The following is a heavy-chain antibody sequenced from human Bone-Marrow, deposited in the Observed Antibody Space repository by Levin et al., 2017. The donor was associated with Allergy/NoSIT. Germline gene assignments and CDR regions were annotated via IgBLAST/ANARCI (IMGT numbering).Heavy chain of an antibody. V-gene: IGHV3-7*01. J-gene: IGHJ4*02. CDR2: IKEDGNEK. CDR3: ARDYRSGWLPTG. D-gene: IGHD6-19*01. CDR1: GFTFSNSW. Sequence: GGSLRLSCAASGFTFSNSWMSWVRQAPGKGLACVANIKEDGNEKNYVGSVKGRFAISRDNVRNSLYLQMNNLRAEDTALYYCARDYRSGWLPTGWGQGTMVTVSS.